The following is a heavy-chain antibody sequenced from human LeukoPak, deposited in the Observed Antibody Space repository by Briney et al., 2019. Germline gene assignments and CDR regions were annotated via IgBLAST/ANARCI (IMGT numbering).Heavy chain of an antibody. CDR2: IYPGDSDT. Sequence: GESLKISCQGSGYSFTSYWIGWVRQMPGKGLEWMGIIYPGDSDTRYSPSFQGQVTISADKSISTAYLQWSSLKASDTAMYYCERPRGYDSSGYYSPYYFDYWGQGTLVTVSS. J-gene: IGHJ4*02. V-gene: IGHV5-51*01. D-gene: IGHD3-22*01. CDR3: ERPRGYDSSGYYSPYYFDY. CDR1: GYSFTSYW.